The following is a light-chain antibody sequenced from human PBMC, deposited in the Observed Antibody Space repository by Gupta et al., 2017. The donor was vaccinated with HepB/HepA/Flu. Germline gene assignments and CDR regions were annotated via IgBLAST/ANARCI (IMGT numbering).Light chain of an antibody. J-gene: IGLJ3*02. Sequence: QSVLSQPPSASGAPGQRVTISCSGRDSTIGDNEVNWYRQLPGAAPSLLIYNDIQRPSGVPDRFSGSRSGTSASLAISGLQAEEEADYYCSSWDDSLNGLVLGGGTKLTVL. CDR3: SSWDDSLNGLV. CDR1: DSTIGDNE. CDR2: NDI. V-gene: IGLV1-44*01.